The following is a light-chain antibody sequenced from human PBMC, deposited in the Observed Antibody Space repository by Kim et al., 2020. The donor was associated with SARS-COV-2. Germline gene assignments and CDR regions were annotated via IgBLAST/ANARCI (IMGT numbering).Light chain of an antibody. CDR1: SSDVGGYNY. Sequence: QSALTQPASVSGSPGQSITISCTGTSSDVGGYNYVAWYQQHPGKAPKAMIYDVTNRPSGVSDRFSGSKSGNTASLTISGLQTEDEADYYCSSYTSSSTRVFGGGTQLTVL. CDR3: SSYTSSSTRV. CDR2: DVT. V-gene: IGLV2-14*03. J-gene: IGLJ3*02.